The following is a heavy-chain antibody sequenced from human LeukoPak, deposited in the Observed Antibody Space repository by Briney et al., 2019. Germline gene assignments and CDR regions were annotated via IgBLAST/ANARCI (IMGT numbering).Heavy chain of an antibody. D-gene: IGHD3-3*01. V-gene: IGHV4-61*02. CDR1: GGSISSGSDY. CDR3: ARGPGFFLYYYYYYYMDV. J-gene: IGHJ6*03. CDR2: MYTNGST. Sequence: SETLSLTCTVSGGSISSGSDYWNWIRQPAGKGLEWIGRMYTNGSTDYNPSLKSRVTISVDTSKNQFSLKLSSVTAADTAVYYCARGPGFFLYYYYYYYMDVWGKGTTVTVSS.